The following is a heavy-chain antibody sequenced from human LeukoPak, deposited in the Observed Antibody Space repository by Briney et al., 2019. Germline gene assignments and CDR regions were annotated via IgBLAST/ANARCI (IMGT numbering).Heavy chain of an antibody. J-gene: IGHJ4*03. CDR3: ARDLGYSSGWYSCYGLFF. D-gene: IGHD6-19*01. CDR2: SYYSGST. V-gene: IGHV4-61*01. CDR1: GGSLSSGSYY. Sequence: PSETLSLTCTVSGGSLSSGSYYWSWIRQPPGKGVEWIGYSYYSGSTNYNPSLKSRVTISVDTSKNQFSLKMSDVTAASTAGYYCARDLGYSSGWYSCYGLFFCGQGTPVTVSS.